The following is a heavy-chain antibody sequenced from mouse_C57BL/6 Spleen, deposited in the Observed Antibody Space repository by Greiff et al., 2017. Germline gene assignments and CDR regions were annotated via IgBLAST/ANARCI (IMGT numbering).Heavy chain of an antibody. V-gene: IGHV7-3*01. J-gene: IGHJ3*01. D-gene: IGHD2-4*01. CDR1: GFTFTDYY. Sequence: EVQGVESGGGLVQPGGSLSLSCAASGFTFTDYYMSWVRQPPGKALEWLGFISNKANGYTSEYSASVKGRFTISRDNSQSSLYLLMNALRTEDSAAYYCAGSLYDYGFAYWGQGTLVTVSA. CDR3: AGSLYDYGFAY. CDR2: ISNKANGYTS.